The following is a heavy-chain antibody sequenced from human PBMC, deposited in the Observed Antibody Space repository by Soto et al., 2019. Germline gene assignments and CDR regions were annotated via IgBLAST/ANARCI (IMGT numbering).Heavy chain of an antibody. V-gene: IGHV3-23*01. CDR2: ISGSGGST. Sequence: GGSLRLSCAASGFTFSSYAMSWVRQAPGKGLEWVSAISGSGGSTYYADSVKGRFTISRDNSKNTLYLQMNSLRAEDTAVYYCAKVSPSGHYYDSSGYYASGALPCFDYWGQGTLVTVSS. J-gene: IGHJ4*02. CDR3: AKVSPSGHYYDSSGYYASGALPCFDY. D-gene: IGHD3-22*01. CDR1: GFTFSSYA.